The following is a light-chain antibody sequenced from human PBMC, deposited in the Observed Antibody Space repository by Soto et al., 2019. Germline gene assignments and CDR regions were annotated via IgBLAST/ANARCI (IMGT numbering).Light chain of an antibody. CDR1: ENISNK. V-gene: IGKV1-39*01. CDR2: AAS. J-gene: IGKJ3*01. Sequence: DIQMTQSPSSLSASVGDRVTITCRASENISNKLNWYQQKPGKAPALLISAASSLHSGVPLRFSGSGSGTDFPLTISSLQHEDFASYYCQQGYRTPFTFGPRTKVDIK. CDR3: QQGYRTPFT.